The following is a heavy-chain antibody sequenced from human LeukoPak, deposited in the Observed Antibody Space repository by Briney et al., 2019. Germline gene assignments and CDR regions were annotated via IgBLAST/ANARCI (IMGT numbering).Heavy chain of an antibody. J-gene: IGHJ4*02. D-gene: IGHD4-11*01. CDR2: IYYSGST. CDR3: ARDHTSNASFDY. CDR1: GGSVSSGNYY. Sequence: SETLSLTCTVSGGSVSSGNYYWSWIRQPPGKGLEWIGYIYYSGSTNYNPSLKSRVTISVDTSKNQFSLKLSSVTAADTAVYYCARDHTSNASFDYWGQGTLVTVSS. V-gene: IGHV4-61*01.